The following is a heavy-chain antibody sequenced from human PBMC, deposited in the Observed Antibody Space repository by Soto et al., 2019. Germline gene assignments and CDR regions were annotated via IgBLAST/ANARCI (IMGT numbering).Heavy chain of an antibody. D-gene: IGHD1-26*01. J-gene: IGHJ6*02. Sequence: SPALSLTGTGSVGAISSYYWISIQQPPGKGLEWIGYIYYSGSTNYNPSLKSRVTISVDTSKNQFSLKLSSVTAADTAVYYCARLGANFYYYYYGMDVWGQGTTVTAP. CDR1: VGAISSYY. CDR2: IYYSGST. CDR3: ARLGANFYYYYYGMDV. V-gene: IGHV4-59*01.